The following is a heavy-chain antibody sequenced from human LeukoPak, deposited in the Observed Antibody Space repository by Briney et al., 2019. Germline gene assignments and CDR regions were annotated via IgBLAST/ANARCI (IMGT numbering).Heavy chain of an antibody. CDR3: ARGRYCTATTCDAGGDAFDI. Sequence: SETLSLTCAVSGGSISNYYWSWIRQPAGKGLEWIGRIYPRGSTTYNSFFKSRVTMSPDTSKNHFSPKLSSVTAADTAIYYCARGRYCTATTCDAGGDAFDIWGQGTMVTVSS. J-gene: IGHJ3*02. D-gene: IGHD2-2*01. CDR2: IYPRGST. CDR1: GGSISNYY. V-gene: IGHV4-4*07.